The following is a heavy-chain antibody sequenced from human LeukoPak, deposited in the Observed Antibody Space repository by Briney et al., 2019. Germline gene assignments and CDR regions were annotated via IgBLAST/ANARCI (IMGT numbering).Heavy chain of an antibody. D-gene: IGHD2/OR15-2a*01. V-gene: IGHV3-7*01. CDR1: GFTFSSYW. J-gene: IGHJ4*02. CDR3: GRAFPDY. CDR2: IKEDGSEK. Sequence: PGGSLRLSCAASGFTFSSYWMTWVRQAPGKGLEWVANIKEDGSEKYYVDSVKGRFTISRDNAKNSLYLQMNSLRVEDTAIYYCGRAFPDYWGQGILVTVSS.